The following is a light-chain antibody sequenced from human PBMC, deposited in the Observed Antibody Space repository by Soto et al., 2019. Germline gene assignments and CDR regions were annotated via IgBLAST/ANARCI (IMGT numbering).Light chain of an antibody. J-gene: IGKJ2*01. CDR1: ESISRDY. CDR2: GAS. CDR3: QQYGGVPYT. Sequence: EIVLTQSPGTLSLSPGQRATLSCRASESISRDYLAWYQQRLGQAPRLLIYGASSGATGIPDRFSGSGSGTDFTLTISRLEPEDFEIYYCQQYGGVPYTVGQGTKLEIK. V-gene: IGKV3-20*01.